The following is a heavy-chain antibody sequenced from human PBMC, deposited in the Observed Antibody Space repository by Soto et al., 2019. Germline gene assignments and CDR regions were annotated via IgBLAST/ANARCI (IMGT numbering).Heavy chain of an antibody. CDR3: AKDIALVRGVIIDLDV. Sequence: QVQLVESGEGVVQPGRSLRLSCASSGFIFSNYGRHWVRQAPGKGLEWVAVTSYDGDKKYYADSVKGRFTISRDNYKNTLYLQMDRMRAGGTGVYYCAKDIALVRGVIIDLDVWGQGNPV. D-gene: IGHD3-10*02. V-gene: IGHV3-30*18. CDR1: GFIFSNYG. CDR2: TSYDGDKK. J-gene: IGHJ6*02.